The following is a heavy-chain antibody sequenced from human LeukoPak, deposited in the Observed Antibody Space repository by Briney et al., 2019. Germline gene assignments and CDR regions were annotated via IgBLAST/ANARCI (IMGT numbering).Heavy chain of an antibody. J-gene: IGHJ4*02. V-gene: IGHV3-23*01. Sequence: GGSLRLSCVASGFPFSSYAMSWVRQAPGKGLEWVSGISDSGGTTYHADSVKGRFTISRDNSKNTLYLQMNSLRAEDTAVYFCAKAGSLYSTLTNPFDYWGQGTQVTVSS. CDR2: ISDSGGTT. CDR3: AKAGSLYSTLTNPFDY. CDR1: GFPFSSYA. D-gene: IGHD4-11*01.